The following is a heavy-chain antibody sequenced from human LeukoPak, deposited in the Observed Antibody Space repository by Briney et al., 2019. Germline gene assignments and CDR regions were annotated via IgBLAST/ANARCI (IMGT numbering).Heavy chain of an antibody. D-gene: IGHD1-1*01. CDR1: GGSFSGYY. CDR2: INHSGST. V-gene: IGHV4-34*01. J-gene: IGHJ4*02. CDR3: ARGAGTTQGGTFDY. Sequence: SETLSLTCAVYGGSFSGYYWSWIRQPPGKGLEWIGEINHSGSTNYNPSLKSRVTISVDTSKNQFSLKLSSVTAADTAVYYCARGAGTTQGGTFDYWGQGTLVTVSS.